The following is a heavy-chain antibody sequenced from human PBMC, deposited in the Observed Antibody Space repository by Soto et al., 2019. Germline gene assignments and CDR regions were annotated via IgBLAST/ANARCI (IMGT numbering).Heavy chain of an antibody. V-gene: IGHV3-23*01. CDR2: ISGSGGST. Sequence: VGSLRLSCAASGFTFSSYAMSWVRQAPGKGLEWVSAISGSGGSTYYADSVKGRFTISRDNSKNTLYLQMNSLRAEDTAVYYCAKDRWNYDYYYYGMDVWGQGTTVTVSS. D-gene: IGHD1-7*01. J-gene: IGHJ6*02. CDR3: AKDRWNYDYYYYGMDV. CDR1: GFTFSSYA.